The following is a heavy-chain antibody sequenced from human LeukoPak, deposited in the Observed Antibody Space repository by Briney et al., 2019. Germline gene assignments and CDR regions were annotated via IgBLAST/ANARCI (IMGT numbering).Heavy chain of an antibody. J-gene: IGHJ4*02. CDR2: ISSSSSYI. D-gene: IGHD3-10*01. CDR3: AREWRGVTPPDY. CDR1: GFTFSSYS. V-gene: IGHV3-21*01. Sequence: GGSLRLSCAASGFTFSSYSMNWVRQVPGKGLEWVSSISSSSSYIYYADSVKGRFTISRDNAKNSLYLQMNSLRAEDTAVYYCAREWRGVTPPDYWGQGTLVTVSS.